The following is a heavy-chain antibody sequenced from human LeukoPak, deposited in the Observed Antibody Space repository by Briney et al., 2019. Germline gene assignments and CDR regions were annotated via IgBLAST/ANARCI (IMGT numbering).Heavy chain of an antibody. CDR2: ISGDGGSA. J-gene: IGHJ4*02. D-gene: IGHD6-19*01. V-gene: IGHV3-43*02. CDR3: AKALPGRLYYFDY. Sequence: GGSLRLSCAASGFTFNDYAMHWVRQAPGTGLEWVSLISGDGGSAYYADSVQGRFTISRDNSKNSLYLQMNSLRTEDTALYYCAKALPGRLYYFDYWGQGTLVTVSS. CDR1: GFTFNDYA.